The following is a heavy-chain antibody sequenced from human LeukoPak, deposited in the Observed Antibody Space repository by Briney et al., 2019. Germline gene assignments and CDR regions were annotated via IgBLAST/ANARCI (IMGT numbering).Heavy chain of an antibody. D-gene: IGHD2-21*02. Sequence: ASVKVSCKASGGTFSSYAISWVRQAPGQGLEWMGRIIPILGIANYAQKFQGRVTITADKSTSTAYMELSSLRSEDTAVYYCATVVVTAIQGPNFGSSTVELGYWGQGTLVTVSS. CDR3: ATVVVTAIQGPNFGSSTVELGY. J-gene: IGHJ4*02. V-gene: IGHV1-69*04. CDR2: IIPILGIA. CDR1: GGTFSSYA.